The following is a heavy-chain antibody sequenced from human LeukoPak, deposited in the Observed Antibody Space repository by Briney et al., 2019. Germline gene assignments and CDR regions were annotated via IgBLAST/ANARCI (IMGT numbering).Heavy chain of an antibody. D-gene: IGHD1-26*01. CDR3: ARLGGSYYTY. Sequence: GGSLRLSCVASGFASSSYWMSWVRQAPGKGLEWVANIKQDGGEKYYVDSVKGRFTIPRDNAKNSLFLQMNSLRVEDTAVYYCARLGGSYYTYWGQGTLVTVSS. J-gene: IGHJ4*02. V-gene: IGHV3-7*01. CDR2: IKQDGGEK. CDR1: GFASSSYW.